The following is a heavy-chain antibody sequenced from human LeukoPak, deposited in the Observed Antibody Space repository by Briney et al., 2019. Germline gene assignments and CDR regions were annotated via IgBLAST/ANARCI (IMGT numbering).Heavy chain of an antibody. Sequence: SETLSLTCTVSGGSISSSSYYWGWIRQPPGKGLEWIGSIYYSGSTYYNPSLKSRVTISVDTSKNQFSLKLSSVTAADTAVYYCARHTSREYYFDYWGQGTLVTVFS. J-gene: IGHJ4*02. D-gene: IGHD3-10*01. CDR3: ARHTSREYYFDY. CDR1: GGSISSSSYY. CDR2: IYYSGST. V-gene: IGHV4-39*01.